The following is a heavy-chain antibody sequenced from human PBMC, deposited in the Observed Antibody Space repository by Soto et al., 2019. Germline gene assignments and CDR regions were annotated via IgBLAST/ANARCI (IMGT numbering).Heavy chain of an antibody. CDR3: ASGEWLQPFDY. D-gene: IGHD5-12*01. V-gene: IGHV4-39*01. J-gene: IGHJ4*02. CDR2: IYYSGST. Sequence: SETLSLTCTVSGGSISSSSYYWGWIRQPPGKGLVWIGSIYYSGSTYYNPSLKSRVTISVDTSKNRFALKLSSLTAADTAVYYCASGEWLQPFDYWGQGTLVTVSS. CDR1: GGSISSSSYY.